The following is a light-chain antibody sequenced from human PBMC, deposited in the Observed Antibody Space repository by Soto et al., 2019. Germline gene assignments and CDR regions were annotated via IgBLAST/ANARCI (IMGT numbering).Light chain of an antibody. Sequence: DIQLTQSPASLSASVGDRVTITCRASDNIGSNLNWYQHQTGTAPKLLIYAASSLQGGVPSRFSGSGYGTQFTLIISGLQTEDFATYYCQQSYKILTFGGGTWVDI. CDR2: AAS. CDR1: DNIGSN. J-gene: IGKJ4*01. CDR3: QQSYKILT. V-gene: IGKV1-39*01.